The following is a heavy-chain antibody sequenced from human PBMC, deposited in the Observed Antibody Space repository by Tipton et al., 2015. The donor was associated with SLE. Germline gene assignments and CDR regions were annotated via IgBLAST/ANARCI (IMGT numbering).Heavy chain of an antibody. CDR3: ARAVNTYGTRSFDL. J-gene: IGHJ2*01. CDR1: GGSIGVSE. CDR2: IYYSGHT. Sequence: TLSLTCTVSGGSIGVSEWTWIRQPPGKGLEWIGYIYYSGHTNYNPSLESRVTISVDTSKTQFSLKLSSVIAADTAVYYCARAVNTYGTRSFDLWGRGTLVTVPS. V-gene: IGHV4-59*12. D-gene: IGHD5-18*01.